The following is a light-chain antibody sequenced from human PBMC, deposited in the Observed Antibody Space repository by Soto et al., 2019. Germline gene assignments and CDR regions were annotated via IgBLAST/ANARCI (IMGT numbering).Light chain of an antibody. V-gene: IGLV2-23*01. CDR3: CSXXXXXAXXX. Sequence: QSVLTQPASVSGSPGQSITISCTGTSSDVGSYNLVSWYQQHPGKAPKLMIYEGSKRPSGVSNRFSGSKSGNTASLRVSGLQAEDAAYYYGCSXXXXXAXXXFGTGT. J-gene: IGLJ1*01. CDR1: SSDVGSYNL. CDR2: EGS.